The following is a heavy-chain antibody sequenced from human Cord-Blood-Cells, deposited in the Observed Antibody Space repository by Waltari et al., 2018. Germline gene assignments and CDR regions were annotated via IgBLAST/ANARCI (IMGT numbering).Heavy chain of an antibody. CDR2: INPNSGGT. Sequence: QVQLVQSGAEVKKPGASVKVSCKASGYTFTGYYMHWVRRAPGQGLEWMGWINPNSGGTNYAQKFQGRVTMTRDTSISTAYMELSRLRSDDTAVYYCARGSYCSGGSCYFDYWGQGTLVTVSS. D-gene: IGHD2-15*01. J-gene: IGHJ4*02. CDR3: ARGSYCSGGSCYFDY. CDR1: GYTFTGYY. V-gene: IGHV1-2*02.